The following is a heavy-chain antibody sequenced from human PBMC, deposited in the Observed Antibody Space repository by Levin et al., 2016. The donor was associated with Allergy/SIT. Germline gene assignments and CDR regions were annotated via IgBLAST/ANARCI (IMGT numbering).Heavy chain of an antibody. J-gene: IGHJ4*02. V-gene: IGHV4-38-2*02. Sequence: WIRQPPGKGLEWIGSIYYSGSTYYNPSLKSRVTISVDTSKNQFSLKLSSVTAADTAVYYCARETAGYSYFYYFDYWGQGTLVTVSS. CDR3: ARETAGYSYFYYFDY. CDR2: IYYSGST. D-gene: IGHD5-18*01.